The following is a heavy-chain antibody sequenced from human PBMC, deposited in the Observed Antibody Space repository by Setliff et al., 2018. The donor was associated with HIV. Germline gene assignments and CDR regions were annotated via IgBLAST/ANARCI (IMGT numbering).Heavy chain of an antibody. CDR1: GPSINIHY. CDR3: AKGAGFYGDYTFDH. V-gene: IGHV4-59*11. J-gene: IGHJ4*02. D-gene: IGHD4-17*01. CDR2: IYPTGST. Sequence: PSETLSLTCTVSGPSINIHYWSWIRQSPGKGFEWIGYIYPTGSTNYNPSLQSRVTISMVASRNQFSLKVTSVTAADTAVYCCAKGAGFYGDYTFDHWGQGRQVTVSS.